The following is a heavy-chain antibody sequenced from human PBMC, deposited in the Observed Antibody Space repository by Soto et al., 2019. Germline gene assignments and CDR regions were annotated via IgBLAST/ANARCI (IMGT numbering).Heavy chain of an antibody. CDR2: IYYSGST. CDR1: GGSISSGGYY. J-gene: IGHJ3*02. CDR3: ARYNNSGSHAFDI. V-gene: IGHV4-31*03. D-gene: IGHD3-22*01. Sequence: PSETLSLTCTVSGGSISSGGYYWSWIRHHPGKGLEWIGYIYYSGSTYYNPSLKSRVTISVDTSKNQFSLKLSSVTAADTAVYYCARYNNSGSHAFDIWGQGTMVTVSS.